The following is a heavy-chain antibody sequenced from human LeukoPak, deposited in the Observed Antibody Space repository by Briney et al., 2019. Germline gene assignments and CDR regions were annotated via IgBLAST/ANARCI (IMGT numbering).Heavy chain of an antibody. CDR3: AAMTTVTMYSYFFDS. CDR1: GDSMSDYF. Sequence: SETLSLTCTVSGDSMSDYFWTWIRQPPGKGLEWIGYAADSESTNYNPSLKSRVTISVDSSTNHFSLRLTSVTAADTAIYYCAAMTTVTMYSYFFDSWGQGTLLTVSS. V-gene: IGHV4-59*01. D-gene: IGHD4-17*01. J-gene: IGHJ4*02. CDR2: AADSEST.